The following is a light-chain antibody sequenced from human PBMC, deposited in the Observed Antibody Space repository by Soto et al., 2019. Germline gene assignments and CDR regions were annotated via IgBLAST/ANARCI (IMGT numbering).Light chain of an antibody. CDR2: GAS. CDR3: QQYGSSPPAVT. Sequence: EIVLTQSPGTLSLSPGERATLSCRASQSVSSSYLAWYQQKPGQAPRLLIYGASSRATGIPDRFSGSGSGTYFTLTISRLEPEDFAVYYCQQYGSSPPAVTFGPGTKVDIK. V-gene: IGKV3-20*01. J-gene: IGKJ3*01. CDR1: QSVSSSY.